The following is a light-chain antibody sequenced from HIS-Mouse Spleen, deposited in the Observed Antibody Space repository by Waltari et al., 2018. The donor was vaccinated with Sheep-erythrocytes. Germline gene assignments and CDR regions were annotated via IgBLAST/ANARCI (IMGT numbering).Light chain of an antibody. J-gene: IGLJ2*01. CDR2: EVS. CDR1: SSDVGGYNY. Sequence: QSARTQPASVSGSPGQSLTISCTGTSSDVGGYNYVPWYQQHPGKAPKLMIYEVSNRPAGVSNRFSGSKSGNTASLTISGLQAEDEADYYCSSYTSSSTQVFGGGTKLTVL. CDR3: SSYTSSSTQV. V-gene: IGLV2-14*01.